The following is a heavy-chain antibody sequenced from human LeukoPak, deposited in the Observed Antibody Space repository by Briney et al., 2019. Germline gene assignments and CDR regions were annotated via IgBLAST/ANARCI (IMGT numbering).Heavy chain of an antibody. V-gene: IGHV4-59*01. CDR1: GGSISSYY. CDR2: IYYSGST. Sequence: SETLSLTCTVSGGSISSYYWSWIRQPPGKGLEWIGYIYYSGSTNYNPSLKSRVTISVDTSKNQFSLKLSSVTAADTAVYYCARGEYSGSYYPHWGQGTLVTVSS. J-gene: IGHJ4*02. CDR3: ARGEYSGSYYPH. D-gene: IGHD1-26*01.